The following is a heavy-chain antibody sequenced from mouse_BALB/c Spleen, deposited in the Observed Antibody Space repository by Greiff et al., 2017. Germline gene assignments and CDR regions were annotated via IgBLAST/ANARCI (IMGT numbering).Heavy chain of an antibody. CDR2: ISYSGST. J-gene: IGHJ4*01. CDR3: ARDYFSAMDY. D-gene: IGHD2-13*01. V-gene: IGHV3-8*02. CDR1: GDSITSGY. Sequence: EVQLKESGPSLVKPSQTLSLTCSVTGDSITSGYWNWIRKFPGNKLEYMGYISYSGSTYYNPSLKSRISITRDTSKNQFFLKLNSVTTEDTATYYCARDYFSAMDYWGQGTSVTVSS.